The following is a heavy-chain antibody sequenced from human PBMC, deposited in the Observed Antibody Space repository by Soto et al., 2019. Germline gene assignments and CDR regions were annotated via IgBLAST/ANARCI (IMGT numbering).Heavy chain of an antibody. CDR1: GFTFDDHA. Sequence: EVQLVEAGGGLVQPGRSLRLSCVASGFTFDDHAMHWVRQLPGKGLEWVSGISWSRSNRRDADSVKDRFTISRDNATNFLFLPLDSLRPEDTAMYYCTRGGSGALKSAAGTGHWLAPWGQGTLVTVSS. CDR2: ISWSRSNR. D-gene: IGHD6-13*01. J-gene: IGHJ5*02. CDR3: TRGGSGALKSAAGTGHWLAP. V-gene: IGHV3-9*01.